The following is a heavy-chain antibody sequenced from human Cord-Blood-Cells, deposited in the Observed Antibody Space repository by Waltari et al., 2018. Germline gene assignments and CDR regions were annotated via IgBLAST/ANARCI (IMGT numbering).Heavy chain of an antibody. J-gene: IGHJ2*01. CDR1: GGSFSGYY. D-gene: IGHD1-26*01. CDR2: INHSGST. Sequence: QVQLQQWGAGLLKPSETLSLTCAVYGGSFSGYYWSWIRQPPGKGLEWIGEINHSGSTNYNPPLKSRVTISVDTAKNQFSLELSSVNAGGTAVEYFARGKVVGPFYWYFDLWGRGTLVTVSS. V-gene: IGHV4-34*01. CDR3: ARGKVVGPFYWYFDL.